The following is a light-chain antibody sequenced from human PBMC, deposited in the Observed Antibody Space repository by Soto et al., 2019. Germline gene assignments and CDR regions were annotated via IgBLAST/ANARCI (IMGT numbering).Light chain of an antibody. V-gene: IGKV3-20*01. Sequence: EIVLTQSPGTLSLSPGERATLSCRASQSVTNNYLAWYQQKPSQAPRLLIFGASSRAAGIPDRFSGSGSGTDFTLAIGRLEPEDFAVYYCQQYNSSFGQGTKVEIK. CDR1: QSVTNNY. CDR3: QQYNSS. J-gene: IGKJ1*01. CDR2: GAS.